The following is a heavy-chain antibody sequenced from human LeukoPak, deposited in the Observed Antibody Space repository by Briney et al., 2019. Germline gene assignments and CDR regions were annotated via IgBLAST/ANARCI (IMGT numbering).Heavy chain of an antibody. J-gene: IGHJ4*02. D-gene: IGHD4-17*01. Sequence: GGTLRLSCAASGFTFSSYGMSWVRQAPGKGLEWVSAISGSGGSTYYADSVKGRFTISRDNAKNSLYLQMNSLRAEDTAVYYCARDRDYAFDYWGQGTLVTVSS. V-gene: IGHV3-23*01. CDR1: GFTFSSYG. CDR3: ARDRDYAFDY. CDR2: ISGSGGST.